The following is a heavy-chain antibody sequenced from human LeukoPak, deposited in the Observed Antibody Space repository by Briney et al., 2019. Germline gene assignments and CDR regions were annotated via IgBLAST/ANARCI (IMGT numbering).Heavy chain of an antibody. CDR3: ARVYYDFWSGYEYDAFDI. J-gene: IGHJ3*02. CDR2: ISAYNGNT. V-gene: IGHV1-18*01. D-gene: IGHD3-3*01. CDR1: GYTFTSYG. Sequence: ASVKVSCKASGYTFTSYGITWVRQAPGQGLEWMGWISAYNGNTNYAQKLQGRVTMTTDTSTNTAYMELRSLRSDDTAVYYCARVYYDFWSGYEYDAFDIWGQGTMVTAS.